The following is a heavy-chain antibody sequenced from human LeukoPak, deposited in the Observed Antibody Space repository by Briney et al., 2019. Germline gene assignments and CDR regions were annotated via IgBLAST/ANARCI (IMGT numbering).Heavy chain of an antibody. Sequence: ASVKVSCKVSGHTLTELALHWVRQAPGKGLEWVGGFDPEAVDSVSAQKFQGRVTMTDDTSTDTAYMELSSLRLDNTVVDVCAASGLQGDNLRTDDAFDVWGQGTVVTVAS. D-gene: IGHD6-25*01. CDR3: AASGLQGDNLRTDDAFDV. J-gene: IGHJ3*01. CDR1: GHTLTELA. CDR2: FDPEAVDS. V-gene: IGHV1-24*01.